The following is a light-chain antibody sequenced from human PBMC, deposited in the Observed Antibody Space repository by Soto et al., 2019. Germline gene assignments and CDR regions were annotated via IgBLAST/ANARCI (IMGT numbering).Light chain of an antibody. CDR2: DAS. J-gene: IGKJ2*01. CDR3: QQYDDLPYT. V-gene: IGKV1-33*01. CDR1: QDINKF. Sequence: DIQMTQSPPSLSASVGDRVTIACQASQDINKFLSWFQQKPGKAPKLLIFDASELEAGVPSRFSGGVSGTEFTFTISSLQPEYIEKYFCQQYDDLPYTFGQGTKLAIK.